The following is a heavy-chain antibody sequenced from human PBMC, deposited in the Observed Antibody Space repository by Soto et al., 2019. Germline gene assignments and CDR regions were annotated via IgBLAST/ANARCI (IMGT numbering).Heavy chain of an antibody. Sequence: GGSLRLSCAASGFTFRSYAMHWVRQAPGKGLEWVAVISYDGSNKYYADSVKGRFTISRDNSKNTLYLQMNSLRAEDTAVYYCARDDTGYSSSWSDYWGQGTLVTVSS. CDR3: ARDDTGYSSSWSDY. J-gene: IGHJ4*02. D-gene: IGHD6-13*01. CDR2: ISYDGSNK. CDR1: GFTFRSYA. V-gene: IGHV3-30-3*01.